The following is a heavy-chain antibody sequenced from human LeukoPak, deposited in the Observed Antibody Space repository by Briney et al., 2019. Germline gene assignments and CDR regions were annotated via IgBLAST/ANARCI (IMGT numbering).Heavy chain of an antibody. Sequence: ASLKVSCTASGYTFTSYYMNWVRQAPGQGLEWMGIINPSAGSTSYAQKFQGRVTMTRDTSTSTVYMELSSLRSEDTAVYYCARSQGGNTLWFDPWGQGTLVTVSS. CDR1: GYTFTSYY. D-gene: IGHD4-23*01. J-gene: IGHJ5*02. CDR2: INPSAGST. CDR3: ARSQGGNTLWFDP. V-gene: IGHV1-46*01.